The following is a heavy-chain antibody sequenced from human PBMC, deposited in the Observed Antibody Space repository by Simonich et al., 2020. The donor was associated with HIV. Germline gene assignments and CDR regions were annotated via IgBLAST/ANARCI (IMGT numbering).Heavy chain of an antibody. CDR2: INTNVGDT. CDR1: GYTFRSYG. J-gene: IGHJ3*02. V-gene: IGHV1-18*01. Sequence: QVNLVQSGAGVRKPGASVKVSCKASGYTFRSYGHSWPRQAPGQGLEWMGWINTNVGDTDYAQKFKGRVTMTRATSINTAYMELSSLRSEDTAVYFCASLGAPHAFDIWGQGTMVTVSS. D-gene: IGHD3-16*01. CDR3: ASLGAPHAFDI.